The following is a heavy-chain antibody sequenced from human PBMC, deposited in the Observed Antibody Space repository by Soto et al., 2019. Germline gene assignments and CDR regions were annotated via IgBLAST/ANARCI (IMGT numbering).Heavy chain of an antibody. V-gene: IGHV3-30*18. D-gene: IGHD5-12*01. CDR2: MLSDGSNK. CDR3: AKGSGDDSGLFDY. J-gene: IGHJ4*02. Sequence: GGSLRLSCAASGFTFSAYGMHWVRQAPGKGLEWVAVMLSDGSNKYYADSVKGRFTISRDNSKNTLYLQMNSLRAEDTAVYYCAKGSGDDSGLFDYWGQGXLVTVSS. CDR1: GFTFSAYG.